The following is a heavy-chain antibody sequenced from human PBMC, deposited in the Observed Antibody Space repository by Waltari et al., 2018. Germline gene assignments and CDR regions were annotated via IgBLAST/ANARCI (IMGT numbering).Heavy chain of an antibody. V-gene: IGHV3-33*01. D-gene: IGHD1-26*01. CDR2: ILYDGSNK. CDR3: ARDARPPYSGSYLLNWYFDL. CDR1: GFTFSIYG. J-gene: IGHJ2*01. Sequence: QVQLVESGGGVVQPGRSLRLSCAASGFTFSIYGMHWVRQAPGKGLEWVAAILYDGSNKYYADSVKGLFTISRDSSKNTLYLQMNSLRAEDTAVYYCARDARPPYSGSYLLNWYFDLWGRGTLVTVSS.